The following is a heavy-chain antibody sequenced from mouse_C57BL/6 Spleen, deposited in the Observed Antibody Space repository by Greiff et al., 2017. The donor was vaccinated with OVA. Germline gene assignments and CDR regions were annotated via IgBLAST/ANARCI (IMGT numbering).Heavy chain of an antibody. CDR3: ARMGSSYDAMDY. CDR2: INYDGSST. Sequence: EVHLVESEGGLVQPGSSMKLSCTASGFTFSDYYMAWVRQVPEKGLEWVANINYDGSSTYYLDSLKSRFIISRDNAKNILYLQMSSLKSEDTATYYCARMGSSYDAMDYWGQGTSVTVSS. D-gene: IGHD1-1*01. J-gene: IGHJ4*01. V-gene: IGHV5-16*01. CDR1: GFTFSDYY.